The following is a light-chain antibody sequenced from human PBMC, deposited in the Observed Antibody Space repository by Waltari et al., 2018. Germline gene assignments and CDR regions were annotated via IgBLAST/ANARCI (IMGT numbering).Light chain of an antibody. V-gene: IGLV3-19*01. CDR1: GLRSFY. CDR3: NSRDSSSSHQL. J-gene: IGLJ2*01. Sequence: SSELTQDPAVSVALGQTVRITCQGDGLRSFYASWYQQKPGQAPILVIYGKNNRPSGIPDRFSGSTSGNTASLTITGAQAEDEADYYCNSRDSSSSHQLFGGGTKLTV. CDR2: GKN.